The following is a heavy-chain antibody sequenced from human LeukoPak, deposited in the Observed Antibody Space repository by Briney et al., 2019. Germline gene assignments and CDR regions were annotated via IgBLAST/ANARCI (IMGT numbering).Heavy chain of an antibody. V-gene: IGHV3-74*01. Sequence: GESLALSCAASGFTFSSYWMHWVRQGPGKGLVWVSRINRDGSSTAYADSVKGRFTISRDNAKNTLYLQMNSLRAEDTGVYYCARDPSGDYGDYFDYWGQGTLVTVSS. CDR2: INRDGSST. D-gene: IGHD4-17*01. CDR3: ARDPSGDYGDYFDY. J-gene: IGHJ4*02. CDR1: GFTFSSYW.